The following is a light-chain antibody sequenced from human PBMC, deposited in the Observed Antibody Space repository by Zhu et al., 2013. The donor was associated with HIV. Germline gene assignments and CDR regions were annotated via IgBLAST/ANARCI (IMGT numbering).Light chain of an antibody. V-gene: IGKV3-11*01. CDR2: DVS. Sequence: DIVLTQSPATLSLSPGERATLSCRASQSVSSYLAWCQQILICDVSNRATGISARFSGSGSGTDFTLTISSLQADDVAVYYCQQYGSSPQFTFGPGTKVDIK. J-gene: IGKJ3*01. CDR1: QSVSSY. CDR3: QQYGSSPQFT.